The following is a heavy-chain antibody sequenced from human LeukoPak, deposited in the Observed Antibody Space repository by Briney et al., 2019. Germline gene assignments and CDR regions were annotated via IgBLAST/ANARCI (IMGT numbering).Heavy chain of an antibody. D-gene: IGHD6-19*01. J-gene: IGHJ4*02. Sequence: GGSLRLSCAASGFTFSSYSMNWGRQAPGKWREWVSSISSSSSYIYYAESVKGRFTISRDNAKNSLYLQMNSLRAEDTAVYYCARGQDIQWLVRYFDYWGQGTLVTVSS. CDR2: ISSSSSYI. CDR1: GFTFSSYS. V-gene: IGHV3-21*01. CDR3: ARGQDIQWLVRYFDY.